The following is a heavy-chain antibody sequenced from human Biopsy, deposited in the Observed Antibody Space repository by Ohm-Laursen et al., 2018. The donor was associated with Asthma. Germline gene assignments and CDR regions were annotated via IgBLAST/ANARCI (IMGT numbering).Heavy chain of an antibody. CDR3: ARAVSSSSYWYFDL. CDR1: GDAMSTSGSY. CDR2: IYYSGRT. V-gene: IGHV4-39*02. D-gene: IGHD6-6*01. Sequence: SDTLSLTCIVSGDAMSTSGSYWGWIRQSPGKGLEWIGSIYYSGRTYYNPSLECRVTISADTSKNHFSLKVTSVTAADTAVYYCARAVSSSSYWYFDLWGRGDLVTVSS. J-gene: IGHJ2*01.